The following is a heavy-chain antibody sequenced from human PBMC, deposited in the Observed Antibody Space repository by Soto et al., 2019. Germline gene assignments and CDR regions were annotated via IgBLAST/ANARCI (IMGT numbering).Heavy chain of an antibody. D-gene: IGHD3-3*01. CDR2: ISAYNGNT. CDR1: GYTFTSYG. CDR3: ARDRAIFGVVSKFDP. V-gene: IGHV1-18*01. Sequence: GASVKVSCKASGYTFTSYGISWVRQAPGQGLEWMGWISAYNGNTNYAQKLQGRVTMTTDTSTSTAYMELRSLRSDDTAVYYCARDRAIFGVVSKFDPWGQGTLVTVSS. J-gene: IGHJ5*02.